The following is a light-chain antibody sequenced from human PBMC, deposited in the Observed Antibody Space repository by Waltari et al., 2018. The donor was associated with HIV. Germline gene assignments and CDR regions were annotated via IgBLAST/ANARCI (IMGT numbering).Light chain of an antibody. Sequence: QPALTQPRSVSGSPGQSVTISCTGTSRDVGASNYVPWYQQHPGKAPKLMVYEVTKRPSGIPGRFSASRAGNTASLTVSGLQAEDEADYYCSSYDNNNNYVIFGGGTKLTVL. V-gene: IGLV2-11*01. CDR2: EVT. J-gene: IGLJ2*01. CDR1: SRDVGASNY. CDR3: SSYDNNNNYVI.